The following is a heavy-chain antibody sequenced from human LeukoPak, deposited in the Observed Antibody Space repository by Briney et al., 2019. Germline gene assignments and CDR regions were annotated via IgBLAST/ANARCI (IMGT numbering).Heavy chain of an antibody. CDR1: GDSINNYY. D-gene: IGHD6-6*01. Sequence: PSETLSLTCTVSGDSINNYYWSWIRQPPGKGLEWIGYIYYSGSTNYNPSLKSRDTISVDTSKNQFSLNLSSVTAADTAVYYCARHDPRGEPARLGFFDYWGQGTLVTVSS. V-gene: IGHV4-59*08. J-gene: IGHJ4*02. CDR2: IYYSGST. CDR3: ARHDPRGEPARLGFFDY.